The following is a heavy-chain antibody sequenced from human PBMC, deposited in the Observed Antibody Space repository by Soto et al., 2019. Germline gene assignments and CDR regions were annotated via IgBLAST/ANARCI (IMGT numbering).Heavy chain of an antibody. J-gene: IGHJ4*02. CDR3: ARDLTTVTPIY. Sequence: EVQLVESGGGLVQPGGSLRLSCAASGFTFSSYSMNWVRQAPGKGLEWVSYISSSSSTIYYADSVKGRFTISRDNAKNSLYLPMNSLRAEDTAVYYCARDLTTVTPIYWGQGTLVTVSS. D-gene: IGHD4-17*01. CDR2: ISSSSSTI. V-gene: IGHV3-48*01. CDR1: GFTFSSYS.